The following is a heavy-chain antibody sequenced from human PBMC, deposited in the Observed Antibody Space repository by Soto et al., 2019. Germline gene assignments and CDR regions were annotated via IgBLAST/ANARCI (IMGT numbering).Heavy chain of an antibody. CDR2: IYYSGST. CDR3: AKDLGSYYLDY. CDR1: GGSVISGSYY. V-gene: IGHV4-61*01. Sequence: PSETLSLTCTVSGGSVISGSYYWSWIRQPPGKGLEWIGYIYYSGSTNYNPSLKSRVTISVDTSKNQFSLKLSSVTAADTAVYYCAKDLGSYYLDYWGQGTQVTVSS. J-gene: IGHJ4*02. D-gene: IGHD1-26*01.